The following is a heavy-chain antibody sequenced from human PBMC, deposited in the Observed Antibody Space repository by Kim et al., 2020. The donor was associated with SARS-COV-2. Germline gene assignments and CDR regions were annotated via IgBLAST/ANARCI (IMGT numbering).Heavy chain of an antibody. J-gene: IGHJ4*02. CDR3: ARIAHDSGGPWYFDD. CDR2: IYYSGST. Sequence: SETLSLTCTVSGGSISSSRYYWGWIRQPPGKGLEWIGDIYYSGSTYYNPSLKIRVTISVAKSQNQFYLKLISVTAADTAVYYCARIAHDSGGPWYFDDWGQPTLPTVSS. CDR1: GGSISSSRYY. D-gene: IGHD4-17*01. V-gene: IGHV4-39*01.